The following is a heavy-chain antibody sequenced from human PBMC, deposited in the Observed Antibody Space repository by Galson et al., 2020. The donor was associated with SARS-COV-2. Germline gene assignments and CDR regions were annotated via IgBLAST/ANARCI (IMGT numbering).Heavy chain of an antibody. D-gene: IGHD3-3*01. CDR2: ISGSGGST. J-gene: IGHJ4*02. Sequence: GGSLRLSCAASGFTFSSYAMSWVRQAPGKGLEWVSAISGSGGSTYYADSVKGRFTISRDNSKNTLYLQMNSLRAEDTAVYYCAKGYDFWSGYYGNYYFDYWGQGTLVTVSS. V-gene: IGHV3-23*01. CDR3: AKGYDFWSGYYGNYYFDY. CDR1: GFTFSSYA.